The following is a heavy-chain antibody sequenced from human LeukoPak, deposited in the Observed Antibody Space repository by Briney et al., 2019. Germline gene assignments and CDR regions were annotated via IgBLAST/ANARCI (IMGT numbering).Heavy chain of an antibody. D-gene: IGHD3-3*01. J-gene: IGHJ4*02. Sequence: GGSLRLSCATSGFTFSNYWMTWVRQAPGKGLEWVATIKQDGGEKYSVDSVKGRFTISRDNAKNSLYLQLNSLRAEDTAVYYCARDRSTDFWSGYYTNYFDYWGQGTLVTVSS. CDR3: ARDRSTDFWSGYYTNYFDY. V-gene: IGHV3-7*01. CDR2: IKQDGGEK. CDR1: GFTFSNYW.